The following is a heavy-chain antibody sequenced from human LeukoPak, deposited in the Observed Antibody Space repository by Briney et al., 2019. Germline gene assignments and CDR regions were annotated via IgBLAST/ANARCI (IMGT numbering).Heavy chain of an antibody. CDR1: GGSISSPY. J-gene: IGHJ3*02. CDR3: ARVGRTTHDAFDI. V-gene: IGHV4-4*07. Sequence: SETLSLTCTVSGGSISSPYWTWIRQPAGKGLEWIGRFYTSGIANYNPSLKSRVTMSVDTSKNQFSLKLSSVTAADTAVYYCARVGRTTHDAFDIWGQGTMVTVSS. CDR2: FYTSGIA. D-gene: IGHD4-11*01.